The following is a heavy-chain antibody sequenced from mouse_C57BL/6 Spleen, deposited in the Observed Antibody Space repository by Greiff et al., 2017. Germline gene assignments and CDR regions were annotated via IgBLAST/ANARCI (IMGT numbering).Heavy chain of an antibody. Sequence: QVQLQQSGPGLVQPSQSLSITCTVSGFSLTSYGVHWVRQSPEKGLEWLGVIWSGGSTDYYAAFISRLSISKDNSKSQVFFKMNSLQADDTAIYYCARNGSPYYFDYWGQGTTLTVSS. CDR1: GFSLTSYG. CDR3: ARNGSPYYFDY. V-gene: IGHV2-2*01. J-gene: IGHJ2*01. CDR2: IWSGGST. D-gene: IGHD4-1*01.